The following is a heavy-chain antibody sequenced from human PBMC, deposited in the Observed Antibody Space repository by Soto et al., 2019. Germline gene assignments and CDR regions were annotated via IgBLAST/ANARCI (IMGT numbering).Heavy chain of an antibody. CDR1: GGSISSSSYY. V-gene: IGHV4-39*01. J-gene: IGHJ4*02. CDR3: ARTVRGYPDY. D-gene: IGHD3-10*01. CDR2: IYYSGST. Sequence: SETLSLTCTVSGGSISSSSYYWGWIRQPPGKGLEWIGSIYYSGSTYYNPSLKSRVTISVDTSKNQFSLKLSSVTAADTAVYYCARTVRGYPDYWGQGTLVTVSS.